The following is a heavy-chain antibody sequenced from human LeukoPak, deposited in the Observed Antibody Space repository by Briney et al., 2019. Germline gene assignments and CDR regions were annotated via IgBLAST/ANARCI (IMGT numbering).Heavy chain of an antibody. D-gene: IGHD3-10*01. V-gene: IGHV3-21*01. J-gene: IGHJ5*02. CDR2: ISSSSSYI. CDR3: ARDRGFGREDWFDP. CDR1: GFTFSSYS. Sequence: TGGSLRLSCAASGFTFSSYSMNWVRQAPGKGLEWVSSISSSSSYIYYADSVKGRFTISRDNAKNSLSLQMNSLRAEDTAVYYCARDRGFGREDWFDPWGQGTLVTVSS.